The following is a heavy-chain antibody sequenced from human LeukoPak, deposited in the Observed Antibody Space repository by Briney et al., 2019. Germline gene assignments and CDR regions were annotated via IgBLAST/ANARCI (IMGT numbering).Heavy chain of an antibody. CDR2: IRDDGTNE. D-gene: IGHD6-6*01. CDR3: ARRGTPYSSSSYHYDYYYMDV. CDR1: GFTFSASG. Sequence: PGGSLRLSCAASGFTFSASGMHWVRQAPGKGLEGVAFIRDDGTNEYYTDSVKGRFTISRDNSKNTLYLQMGSLRAEDMAVYYCARRGTPYSSSSYHYDYYYMDVWGKGTTVTVSS. V-gene: IGHV3-30*02. J-gene: IGHJ6*03.